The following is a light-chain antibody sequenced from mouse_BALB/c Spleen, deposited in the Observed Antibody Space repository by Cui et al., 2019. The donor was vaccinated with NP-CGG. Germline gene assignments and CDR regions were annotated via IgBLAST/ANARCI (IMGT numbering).Light chain of an antibody. J-gene: IGLJ1*01. CDR2: GTN. CDR3: ALWYSNHWV. V-gene: IGLV1*01. CDR1: TGAVTTSNY. Sequence: VVTRESALTTSPGETVTLTCRSSTGAVTTSNYANWVQEKPDHLFTGLIGGTNNRVPGVPTRFSGSLIGDKAALTITGAQTEDEAIYFCALWYSNHWVFGGGTKLTVL.